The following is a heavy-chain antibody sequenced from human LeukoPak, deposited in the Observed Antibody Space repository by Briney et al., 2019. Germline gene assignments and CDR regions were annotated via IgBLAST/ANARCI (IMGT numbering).Heavy chain of an antibody. CDR2: IYYSGST. D-gene: IGHD5-24*01. J-gene: IGHJ6*03. V-gene: IGHV4-39*01. Sequence: SGTLSLTCTVSGGSISSNSYYWGWIRQPPGKGLEWIGSIYYSGSTYYNPSLKSRVTISVDTSKNQFSLKLSSVTAADTAVYYCATVRDAYNLGLYNYYMDVWGKGTTVTISS. CDR1: GGSISSNSYY. CDR3: ATVRDAYNLGLYNYYMDV.